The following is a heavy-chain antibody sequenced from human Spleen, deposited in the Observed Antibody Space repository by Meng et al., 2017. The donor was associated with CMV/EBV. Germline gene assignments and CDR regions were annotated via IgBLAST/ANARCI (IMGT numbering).Heavy chain of an antibody. J-gene: IGHJ4*02. V-gene: IGHV4-4*07. CDR2: IYTSGST. Sequence: QLQLPESGRGLVQPSETPSFTCTVCGGSISSYDWSWIRQPAGKGLEWIGRIYTSGSTNYNPSLKSRVTMSVDTSKNQFSLKLSSVTAADTAVYYCARGPRTRFGERFDYWGQGTLVTVSS. CDR1: GGSISSYD. CDR3: ARGPRTRFGERFDY. D-gene: IGHD3-10*02.